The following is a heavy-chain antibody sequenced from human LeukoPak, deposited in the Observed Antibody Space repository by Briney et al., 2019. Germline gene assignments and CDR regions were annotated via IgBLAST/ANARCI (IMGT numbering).Heavy chain of an antibody. Sequence: AGSLRLTCAASGLTFSIYAMGWVRRAPGKGLQWVLSITSRGESTWYVDSVKGRFTITRDNSENTLYLQMHSLRAEDTAVYYCAIDRPNCYRSDGHYYSRDGDYWCRGTLVSVSS. J-gene: IGHJ4*02. V-gene: IGHV3-23*01. D-gene: IGHD2-2*02. CDR3: AIDRPNCYRSDGHYYSRDGDY. CDR1: GLTFSIYA. CDR2: ITSRGEST.